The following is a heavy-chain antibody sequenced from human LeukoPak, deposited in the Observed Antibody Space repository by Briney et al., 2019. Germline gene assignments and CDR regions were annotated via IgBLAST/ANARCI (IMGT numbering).Heavy chain of an antibody. CDR2: MNPNSGNT. Sequence: GASVKVSCKASGYTFTSYDINWVRQATGQGLEWMGWMNPNSGNTGYAQKFQGRVTITRNTSISTAYMELSSLRSEDTAVYYCARECSSTSCYGRSRAFDIWGQGTMVTVSS. CDR1: GYTFTSYD. D-gene: IGHD2-2*01. V-gene: IGHV1-8*03. J-gene: IGHJ3*02. CDR3: ARECSSTSCYGRSRAFDI.